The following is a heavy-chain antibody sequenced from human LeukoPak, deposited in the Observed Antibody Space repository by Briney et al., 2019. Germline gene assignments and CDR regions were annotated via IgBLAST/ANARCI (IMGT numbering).Heavy chain of an antibody. D-gene: IGHD4-23*01. J-gene: IGHJ4*02. CDR1: GFALRSYS. Sequence: GGSLRLSCAASGFALRSYSVTWVRQAPGKGLEWVSSISSTSAYIYYTESMKGRFTISRDNAKNSLFLQMNSLRAEDTAVYYCARDRGGRGLDYWGQGTLVTVSS. V-gene: IGHV3-21*06. CDR2: ISSTSAYI. CDR3: ARDRGGRGLDY.